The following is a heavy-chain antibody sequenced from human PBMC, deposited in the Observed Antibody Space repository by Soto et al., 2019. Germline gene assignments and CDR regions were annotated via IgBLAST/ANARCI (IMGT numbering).Heavy chain of an antibody. D-gene: IGHD2-2*01. Sequence: SGPTLVNPTETLTLTCTVSGFSLSNARMGVSWIRQPPGKALEWLAHIFSNDEKSYSTSLKSRLTISKDTSKSQVVLTMTNMDPVDTATYYCARTTYCSSTSCYRLYWFDPWGQGTLVTVSS. CDR2: IFSNDEK. J-gene: IGHJ5*02. CDR1: GFSLSNARMG. CDR3: ARTTYCSSTSCYRLYWFDP. V-gene: IGHV2-26*01.